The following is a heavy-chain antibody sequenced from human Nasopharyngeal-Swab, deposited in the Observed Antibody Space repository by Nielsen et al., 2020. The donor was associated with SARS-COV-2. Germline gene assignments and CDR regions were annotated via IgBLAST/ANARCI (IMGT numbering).Heavy chain of an antibody. CDR3: ARGDCSSTSCQPPEDY. D-gene: IGHD2-2*01. V-gene: IGHV5-51*01. CDR1: GYIFTSYW. Sequence: GESLKISCKCSGYIFTSYWIGWVRQMPGKGLEWMGIIYPGDSDTRYSPSFQGQVTISADKSISTAYLQWSSLKASDTAMYYCARGDCSSTSCQPPEDYWGQGTLVTVSS. CDR2: IYPGDSDT. J-gene: IGHJ4*02.